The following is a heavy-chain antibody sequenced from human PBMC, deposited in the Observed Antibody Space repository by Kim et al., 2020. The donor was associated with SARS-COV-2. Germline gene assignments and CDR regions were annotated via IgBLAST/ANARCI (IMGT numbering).Heavy chain of an antibody. CDR3: VRDSNRFYYTDEYIQD. Sequence: GGSLRLSCAASGFTFSNYGMHWVRQAPDKGLEWVALIDYDGNAKYYADSVKGRFIISTDRSQNTLYLQLNSLRVEDTAVYYCVRDSNRFYYTDEYIQDWGQGTMVTVSS. V-gene: IGHV3-33*08. CDR2: IDYDGNAK. J-gene: IGHJ1*01. D-gene: IGHD3-22*01. CDR1: GFTFSNYG.